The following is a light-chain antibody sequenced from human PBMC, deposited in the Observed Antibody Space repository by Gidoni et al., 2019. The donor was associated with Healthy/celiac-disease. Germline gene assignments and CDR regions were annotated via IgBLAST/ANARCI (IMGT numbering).Light chain of an antibody. CDR2: AAS. Sequence: DIQMTQSQSSLSASVGDRVTITCRASQSISSYLNWYQQKPGKAPKLLIYAASSLQSGVPSRFSGSGAGTDFTLTISSLQPEDVATYYCQQSYSTPRYTFGQGTKLEIK. CDR3: QQSYSTPRYT. CDR1: QSISSY. V-gene: IGKV1-39*01. J-gene: IGKJ2*01.